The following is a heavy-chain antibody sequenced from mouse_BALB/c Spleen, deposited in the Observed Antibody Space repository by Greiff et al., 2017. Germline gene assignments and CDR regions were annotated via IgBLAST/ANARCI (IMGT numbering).Heavy chain of an antibody. Sequence: EVQLQESGPELVKPGASVKIPCKASGYTFTDYNMDWVKQSHGKSLEWIGDINPNNGGTIYNQKFKGKATLTVDKSSSTAYMELRSLTSEDTAVYYCASANWDLTWFAYWGQGTLVTVSA. V-gene: IGHV1-18*01. CDR2: INPNNGGT. D-gene: IGHD4-1*01. CDR3: ASANWDLTWFAY. J-gene: IGHJ3*01. CDR1: GYTFTDYN.